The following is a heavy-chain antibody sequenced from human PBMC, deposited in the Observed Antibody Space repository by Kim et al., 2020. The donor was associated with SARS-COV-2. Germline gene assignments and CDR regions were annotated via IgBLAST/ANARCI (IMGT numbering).Heavy chain of an antibody. D-gene: IGHD3-22*01. V-gene: IGHV3-9*01. CDR3: AKPHYYESPVDL. CDR1: GFTFDDYA. CDR2: ISWNSGSI. J-gene: IGHJ2*01. Sequence: GGSLILSCAASGFTFDDYAMHWVRQAPGKGLEWVSGISWNSGSIGYADSVKGRFTISRDNAKNSLYLQMNSQRAEDTALYYCAKPHYYESPVDLWGRCTLATVSS.